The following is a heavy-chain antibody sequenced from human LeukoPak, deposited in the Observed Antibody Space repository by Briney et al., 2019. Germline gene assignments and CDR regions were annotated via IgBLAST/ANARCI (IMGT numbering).Heavy chain of an antibody. CDR1: GYTFTGYY. CDR2: INPNSGGT. V-gene: IGHV1-2*04. D-gene: IGHD3-10*01. J-gene: IGHJ6*02. CDR3: ARGHYYYGSGSYLYYYGMDV. Sequence: ASVKVSCKASGYTFTGYYMHWVRQAPGQGLEWMGWINPNSGGTNYAQKFQGWVTMTRDTSISTAYMELSRLRSDDTAVYYCARGHYYYGSGSYLYYYGMDVWAKGPRSPSP.